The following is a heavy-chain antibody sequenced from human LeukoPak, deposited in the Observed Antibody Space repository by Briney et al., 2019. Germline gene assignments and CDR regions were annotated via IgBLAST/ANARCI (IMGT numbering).Heavy chain of an antibody. J-gene: IGHJ4*02. V-gene: IGHV4-59*12. CDR2: VYHSGST. CDR1: GGSITNYY. Sequence: SETLSLTCTVSGGSITNYYWSWIRQPPGEGLEWIGYVYHSGSTNYNPSHKNRVTVSVDMAKNQFSLKLSSVTAADTAVYYCARLFDYWGQGTLVTVSS. CDR3: ARLFDY.